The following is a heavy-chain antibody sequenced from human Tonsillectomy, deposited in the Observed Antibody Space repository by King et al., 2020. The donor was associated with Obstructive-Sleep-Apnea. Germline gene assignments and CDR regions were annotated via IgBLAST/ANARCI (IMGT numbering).Heavy chain of an antibody. Sequence: VQLVESGGGVVQPGRSLRLSCAASGFTFSSYAMHWVRQAPGKGLEWVAVISYDGSNKYYADSVKGRFTISRDNSKNTLYLQMNSLRAEDTAVYYCASGITGTTNPHYFDYWGQGTLVTVSS. CDR1: GFTFSSYA. CDR2: ISYDGSNK. J-gene: IGHJ4*02. D-gene: IGHD1-7*01. V-gene: IGHV3-30*04. CDR3: ASGITGTTNPHYFDY.